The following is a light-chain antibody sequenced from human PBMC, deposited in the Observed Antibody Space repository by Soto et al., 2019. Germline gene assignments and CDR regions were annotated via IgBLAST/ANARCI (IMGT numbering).Light chain of an antibody. J-gene: IGLJ2*01. CDR1: SSDVGGYDY. CDR3: ASYGGYYVV. V-gene: IGLV2-8*01. CDR2: DVT. Sequence: QSVLTQPPSASGSPGQSVASSCTGTSSDVGGYDYVSWFQQNPGKAPKLMIYDVTKRPSGVPDRFSGSKSGNTASLTVSGLQAEDEAYYYCASYGGYYVVFGGGTKVTV.